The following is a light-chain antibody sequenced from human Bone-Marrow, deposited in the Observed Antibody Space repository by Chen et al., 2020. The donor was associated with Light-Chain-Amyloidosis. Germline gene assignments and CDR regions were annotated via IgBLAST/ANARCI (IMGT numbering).Light chain of an antibody. V-gene: IGLV3-25*03. CDR3: QSADSSGTYEVI. Sequence: SYELTQPPSVSVSPGQTARITCTGDDLPTKYAYWYKQKPGEAPVLVIQRDPERPSVISGRFSGSSSGTTATLTIRGVQAEDEADYHCQSADSSGTYEVIFGGGTKLTVL. J-gene: IGLJ2*01. CDR2: RDP. CDR1: DLPTKY.